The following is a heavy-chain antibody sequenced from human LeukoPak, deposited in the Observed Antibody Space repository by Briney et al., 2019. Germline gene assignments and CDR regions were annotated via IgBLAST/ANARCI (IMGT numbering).Heavy chain of an antibody. CDR3: ARDRWGSSSGY. D-gene: IGHD6-13*01. V-gene: IGHV3-21*01. Sequence: GGSLRLSCAASGFTFSSHSMNWVRQAPGKGLEWVSYISSSSSYIYYADSVKGRFTISRDNAKNSLYLQMNSLRAEDTAVYYCARDRWGSSSGYWGQGTLVTVSS. CDR1: GFTFSSHS. J-gene: IGHJ4*02. CDR2: ISSSSSYI.